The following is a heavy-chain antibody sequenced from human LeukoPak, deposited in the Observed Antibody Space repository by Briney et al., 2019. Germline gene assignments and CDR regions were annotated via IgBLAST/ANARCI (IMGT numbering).Heavy chain of an antibody. Sequence: ETLSLTCTVSGGSISSGGYYMSWVRQAPGKGLEWVATIKPDGSETFYVDSVKGRFTVSRDNAKNSLYLQMSSLRAEDTAVYHCARNLVHLWNVFDFWGLGTMVTVSS. D-gene: IGHD5-18*01. J-gene: IGHJ3*01. CDR1: GGSISSGGYY. CDR3: ARNLVHLWNVFDF. CDR2: IKPDGSET. V-gene: IGHV3-7*01.